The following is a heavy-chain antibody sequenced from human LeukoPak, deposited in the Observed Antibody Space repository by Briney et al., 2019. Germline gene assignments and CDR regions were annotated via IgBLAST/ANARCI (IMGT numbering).Heavy chain of an antibody. CDR1: GGSVSSNSAA. CDR2: TYFRSRWYN. J-gene: IGHJ4*02. D-gene: IGHD6-19*01. V-gene: IGHV6-1*01. CDR3: VREFSSGFDY. Sequence: SQTLSLTCVISGGSVSSNSAAWNWIRQSPSRGLEWLGRTYFRSRWYNHCSVSVKSRITINPDTSRNQFSLQLNSVTPEDTAVYYCVREFSSGFDYWGQGTLVTVSS.